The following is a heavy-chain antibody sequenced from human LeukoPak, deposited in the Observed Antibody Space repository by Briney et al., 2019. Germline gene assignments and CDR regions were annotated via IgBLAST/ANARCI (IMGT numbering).Heavy chain of an antibody. CDR1: GGTFSSYA. Sequence: ASVKVSCKASGGTFSSYAISWVRQAPGQGLEWMGRIIPILGIANYAQKFQGRVTVTADKSTSTAYMELSSLRSEDTAVYYCARDAGFGQRLGAFDIWGQGTMVTVSS. CDR3: ARDAGFGQRLGAFDI. CDR2: IIPILGIA. D-gene: IGHD3-10*01. J-gene: IGHJ3*02. V-gene: IGHV1-69*04.